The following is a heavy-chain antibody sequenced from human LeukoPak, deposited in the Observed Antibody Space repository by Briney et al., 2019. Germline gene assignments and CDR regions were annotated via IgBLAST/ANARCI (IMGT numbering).Heavy chain of an antibody. J-gene: IGHJ3*02. D-gene: IGHD6-19*01. CDR2: INHSGST. Sequence: PSETLSLTCAVYGGSFSDYYWSWIRQPPGKGLEWIGEINHSGSTNYNPSLKSRVTISVDTSKNQFSLKLSSVTAADTAVYYCARARSGWYPDALDIWGQGTMVTVSS. V-gene: IGHV4-34*01. CDR3: ARARSGWYPDALDI. CDR1: GGSFSDYY.